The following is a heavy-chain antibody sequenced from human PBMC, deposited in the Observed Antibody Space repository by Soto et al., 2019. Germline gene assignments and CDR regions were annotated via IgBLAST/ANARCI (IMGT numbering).Heavy chain of an antibody. D-gene: IGHD2-21*02. CDR3: ARDPFVCGGDCYRADY. Sequence: EVQLVESGGGLVKPGGSLRLSCAASGFTLSTYRMNWVRQAPGKGLEWVSSITSSNSDIYYADSVKGRFTISRDNAKNSLYLQMSSLRAEDTAVYYCARDPFVCGGDCYRADYWGQGTLVTVSS. CDR1: GFTLSTYR. V-gene: IGHV3-21*06. CDR2: ITSSNSDI. J-gene: IGHJ4*02.